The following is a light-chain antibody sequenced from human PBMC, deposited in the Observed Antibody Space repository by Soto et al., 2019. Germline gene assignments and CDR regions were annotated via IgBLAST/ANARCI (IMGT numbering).Light chain of an antibody. Sequence: EIVMTQSPPTLSVSPGERATLSCRASQSVGSKLAWYQQRPGQAPRLLIYDASNRATGIPARFSGSGSGTEFSLTISSLQSEDFAVYSCQQYGDWPGAFDGGTKVEIK. CDR2: DAS. CDR1: QSVGSK. V-gene: IGKV3D-15*01. J-gene: IGKJ4*01. CDR3: QQYGDWPGA.